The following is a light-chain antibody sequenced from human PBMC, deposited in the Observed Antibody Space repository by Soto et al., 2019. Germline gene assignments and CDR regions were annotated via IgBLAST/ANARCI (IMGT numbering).Light chain of an antibody. CDR3: QQYDTYWT. CDR2: GAS. Sequence: DIQMTQSPSTLSASVGDRVTITCRASQSIRNSLAWYQQKPGKAPKLLIYGASSLESGVPPRFSGTDSGTEFTLTISSLQPDDFAAYYCQQYDTYWTFGQGTKVEIK. V-gene: IGKV1-5*03. J-gene: IGKJ1*01. CDR1: QSIRNS.